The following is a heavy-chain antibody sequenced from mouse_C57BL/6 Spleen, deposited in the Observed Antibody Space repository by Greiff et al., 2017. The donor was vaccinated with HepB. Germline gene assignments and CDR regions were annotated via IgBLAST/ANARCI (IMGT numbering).Heavy chain of an antibody. CDR3: ARRSWDGYYFDY. CDR1: GYTFTDYN. V-gene: IGHV1-18*01. Sequence: EVQLQQSGPELVKPGASVKIPCKASGYTFTDYNMDWVKQSHGKSLEWIGDINPNNGGTIYNQKFKGKATLTVDKSSSTAYMELRSLTSEDTAVYYCARRSWDGYYFDYWGQGTTLTVSS. J-gene: IGHJ2*01. D-gene: IGHD4-1*01. CDR2: INPNNGGT.